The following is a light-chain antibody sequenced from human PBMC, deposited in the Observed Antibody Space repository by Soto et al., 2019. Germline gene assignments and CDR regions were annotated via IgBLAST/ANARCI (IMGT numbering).Light chain of an antibody. Sequence: DIQMTQSPSSLSASVGDRVTITCRASQAISNFVAWFQQKPGKAPKSLIYAASSLRSGVPSKFSGSGSGTDFTLTINILQPEDFATYYCQHYNTYPITFGQGTRLEI. CDR1: QAISNF. V-gene: IGKV1-16*02. CDR2: AAS. CDR3: QHYNTYPIT. J-gene: IGKJ5*01.